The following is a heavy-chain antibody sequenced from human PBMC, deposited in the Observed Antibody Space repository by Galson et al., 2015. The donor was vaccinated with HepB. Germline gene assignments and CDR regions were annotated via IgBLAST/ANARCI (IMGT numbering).Heavy chain of an antibody. D-gene: IGHD6-13*01. Sequence: SVKVSCKASGYTFTAYYMHWVRQAPGQGLEWMGRVNPNSGATNYAQTFQGRVTMTRDTSIGTAYMELSGLRSDDTAVYYCARVRIAAAGNYFDYWGQGTLVTVSS. CDR2: VNPNSGAT. CDR3: ARVRIAAAGNYFDY. CDR1: GYTFTAYY. V-gene: IGHV1-2*06. J-gene: IGHJ4*02.